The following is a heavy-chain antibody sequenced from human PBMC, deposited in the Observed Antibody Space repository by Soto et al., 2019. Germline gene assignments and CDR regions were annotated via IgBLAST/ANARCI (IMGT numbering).Heavy chain of an antibody. V-gene: IGHV4-34*01. CDR1: GGSFGGYY. D-gene: IGHD2-2*01. CDR2: INHTGGV. CDR3: ARGEISRDYIVFSTSCFYFDS. J-gene: IGHJ4*02. Sequence: SETLSLTCAVNGGSFGGYYWSWIRQPPGKGLEWIGEINHTGGVTYKSALKSRVTILLDKSKNQFSLQLTSVTAADTALYYCARGEISRDYIVFSTSCFYFDSWGQGALVTVSS.